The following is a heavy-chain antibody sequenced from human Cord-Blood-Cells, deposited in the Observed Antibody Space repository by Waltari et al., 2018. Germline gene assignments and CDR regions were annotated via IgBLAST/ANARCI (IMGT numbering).Heavy chain of an antibody. Sequence: QVQLQQWGAGLLKPSETLSLTCAVYGGSFSGYYWSWIRQPPGKGLEWIGEINHSGSTNYNPSLKSRVTISVDTSKNQFSLKLSSVTAADTAVYYCATFQYSSNWYYFDYWGQGTLVTVSS. CDR2: INHSGST. V-gene: IGHV4-34*01. D-gene: IGHD6-13*01. CDR1: GGSFSGYY. CDR3: ATFQYSSNWYYFDY. J-gene: IGHJ4*02.